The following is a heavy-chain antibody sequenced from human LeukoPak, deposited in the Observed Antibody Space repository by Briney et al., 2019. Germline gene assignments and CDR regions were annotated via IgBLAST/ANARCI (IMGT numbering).Heavy chain of an antibody. V-gene: IGHV3-9*01. Sequence: QAPGKGLEWVSGISWNSGSIGYADSVKGRFTISRDNAKNSLYLQMNSLRAEDTALYYCARDMAGFVVVPAAMMFDYWGQGTLVTVSS. CDR3: ARDMAGFVVVPAAMMFDY. J-gene: IGHJ4*02. CDR2: ISWNSGSI. D-gene: IGHD2-2*01.